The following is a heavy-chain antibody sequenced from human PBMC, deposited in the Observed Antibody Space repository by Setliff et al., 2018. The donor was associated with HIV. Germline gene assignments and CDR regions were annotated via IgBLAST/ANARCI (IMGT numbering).Heavy chain of an antibody. CDR3: ARDRKVRESGYTDV. J-gene: IGHJ6*03. D-gene: IGHD3-10*01. V-gene: IGHV4-4*08. CDR1: GDSMSGYY. CDR2: IHTSGST. Sequence: SETLSLTCAVSGDSMSGYYWSWIRQSPGKKLEWIGYIHTSGSTNYNPSLKSRVTISLDTSNNQFSMKLRSVTAADTAVYYCARDRKVRESGYTDVWGKGTTVTVSS.